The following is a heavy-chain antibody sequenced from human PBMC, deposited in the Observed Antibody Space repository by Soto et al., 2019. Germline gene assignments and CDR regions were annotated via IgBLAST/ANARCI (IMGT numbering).Heavy chain of an antibody. CDR1: GFTFNNAW. J-gene: IGHJ4*02. V-gene: IGHV3-15*01. CDR3: TTDWNRNHDY. D-gene: IGHD1-1*01. CDR2: IRSEASGGTT. Sequence: PGGSLGLSCVASGFTFNNAWMSWVRQAPGKGLEWVGRIRSEASGGTTDYIAPVKGRFIISRDDSKNTLYLQMDSLKTEDTAVYYCTTDWNRNHDYWGQGALVTVSS.